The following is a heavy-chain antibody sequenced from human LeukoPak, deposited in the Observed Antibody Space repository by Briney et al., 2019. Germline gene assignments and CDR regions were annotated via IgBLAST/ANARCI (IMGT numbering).Heavy chain of an antibody. CDR2: IHSNGYT. CDR1: GGSISGYY. V-gene: IGHV4-4*09. J-gene: IGHJ5*02. Sequence: PSETLSLTCTVSGGSISGYYWTWIRQPPGQGLEWIAYIHSNGYTNYNPSLRSRVTISVDQSKSQFSLTVAPVTAADTAIYYCAQRQGPMSGTYDYFDPWGQGALVTVSS. CDR3: AQRQGPMSGTYDYFDP. D-gene: IGHD1-26*01.